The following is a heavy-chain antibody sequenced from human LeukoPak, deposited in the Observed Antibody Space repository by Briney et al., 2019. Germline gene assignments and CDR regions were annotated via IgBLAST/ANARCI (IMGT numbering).Heavy chain of an antibody. CDR2: IYHSGDT. J-gene: IGHJ4*02. CDR3: ARPQRKGGQDNFDY. D-gene: IGHD1-1*01. V-gene: IGHV4-34*01. CDR1: GGSFSGYY. Sequence: SETLSLTCAVYGGSFSGYYWSWIRQPPGKGLEWIGEIYHSGDTNYNPSLKSRVAISVDTSKKQFSLKLSSVTAADTAVYYCARPQRKGGQDNFDYWGQGTLVTVSS.